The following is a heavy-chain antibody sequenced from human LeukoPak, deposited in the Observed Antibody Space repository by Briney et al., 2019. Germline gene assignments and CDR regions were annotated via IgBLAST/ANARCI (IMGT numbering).Heavy chain of an antibody. V-gene: IGHV1-2*02. CDR3: ARDFGFGRQFRFDP. Sequence: GASVKVSCKASGYTFTGYYMHWVRQAPGQGLEWMGWINPNSGGTNYAQKFQGRVTMTRDTSISTAYMELSRLRSDDTAVYYCARDFGFGRQFRFDPWGQGTLVTVSS. J-gene: IGHJ5*02. D-gene: IGHD3-10*01. CDR2: INPNSGGT. CDR1: GYTFTGYY.